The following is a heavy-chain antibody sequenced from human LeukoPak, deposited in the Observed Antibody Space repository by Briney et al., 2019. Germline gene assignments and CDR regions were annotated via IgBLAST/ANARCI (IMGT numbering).Heavy chain of an antibody. Sequence: SETLSLTCAVSGYSISSGYYWGWIRQPPGKGLEWIGSIYHSGSTYYNPSLKSRVTISVDTSKNQFSLKLSSVTAADTAVYYCARYKSGSPSVDRLYYYYYYMDVWGKGTTVTVSS. D-gene: IGHD1-26*01. V-gene: IGHV4-38-2*01. J-gene: IGHJ6*03. CDR3: ARYKSGSPSVDRLYYYYYYMDV. CDR1: GYSISSGYY. CDR2: IYHSGST.